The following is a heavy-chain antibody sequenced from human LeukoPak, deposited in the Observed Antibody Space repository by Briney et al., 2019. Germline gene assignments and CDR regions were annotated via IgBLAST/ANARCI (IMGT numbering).Heavy chain of an antibody. V-gene: IGHV4-31*03. CDR2: IYYSGST. D-gene: IGHD2-2*01. CDR1: GGSISSGGYY. Sequence: SQTLSLTCTVSGGSISSGGYYWSWIRQHPGKGLEWIGYIYYSGSTYYNPSLKSRVTISVDTSKNQSSLKLSSVTAADTAVYYCARGGIVVVPAAMVTTVGWFDPWGQGTLVTVSS. CDR3: ARGGIVVVPAAMVTTVGWFDP. J-gene: IGHJ5*02.